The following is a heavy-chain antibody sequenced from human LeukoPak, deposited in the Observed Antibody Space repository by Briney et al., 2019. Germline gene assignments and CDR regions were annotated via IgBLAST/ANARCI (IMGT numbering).Heavy chain of an antibody. D-gene: IGHD2-15*01. CDR3: AKEKIYCSGGSCYHDAFDI. CDR2: IKQDGSEI. CDR1: EFTFSSYW. Sequence: PGGSLRLSCAASEFTFSSYWMSWVRQAPEKGLEWVANIKQDGSEIYYVDSVKGRFTISRDNAKNSLYLQMNSLRTEDMALYYCAKEKIYCSGGSCYHDAFDIWGQGTMVTISS. J-gene: IGHJ3*02. V-gene: IGHV3-7*03.